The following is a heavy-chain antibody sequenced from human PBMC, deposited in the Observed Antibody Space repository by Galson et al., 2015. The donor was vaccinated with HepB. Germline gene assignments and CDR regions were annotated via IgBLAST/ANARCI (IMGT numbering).Heavy chain of an antibody. CDR1: GFTFSSYA. CDR3: AKLVAIVVVPAAGHDY. V-gene: IGHV3-23*01. CDR2: ISGSGGST. Sequence: SLRLSCAASGFTFSSYAMSWVRQAPGKGLEWVSAISGSGGSTYYADSVKGRFTISRDNSKNTLYLQMNSLRAEDTAVYYCAKLVAIVVVPAAGHDYWGQGTLVTVSS. J-gene: IGHJ4*02. D-gene: IGHD2-2*03.